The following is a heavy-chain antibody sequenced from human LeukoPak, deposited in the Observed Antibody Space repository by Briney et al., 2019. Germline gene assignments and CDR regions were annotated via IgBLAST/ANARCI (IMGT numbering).Heavy chain of an antibody. D-gene: IGHD6-13*01. CDR2: IYNRGST. CDR1: GGSISSYY. CDR3: ARLYSSSLGRVFDY. Sequence: SETLSLTCTVSGGSISSYYRSWVRQPPGKGLEWVGYIYNRGSTNYNTAPKRGITISVKTSKKQSSLKLSSVTAADTAVYYCARLYSSSLGRVFDYCGQGTLATVSS. J-gene: IGHJ4*02. V-gene: IGHV4-59*01.